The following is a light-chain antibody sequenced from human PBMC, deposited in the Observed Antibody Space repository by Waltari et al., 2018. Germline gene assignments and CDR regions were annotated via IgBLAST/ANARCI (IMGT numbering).Light chain of an antibody. Sequence: DIQMTQSPSTLSASVGDRVTITCRASQSISSWLAWYQQKPGKAPKLLIYKASSLESGVPSRFSGSGSGTEFTLTISSLQPDDFATYYCQQSYITTYTFGQGTKLEIK. J-gene: IGKJ2*01. CDR2: KAS. V-gene: IGKV1-5*03. CDR3: QQSYITTYT. CDR1: QSISSW.